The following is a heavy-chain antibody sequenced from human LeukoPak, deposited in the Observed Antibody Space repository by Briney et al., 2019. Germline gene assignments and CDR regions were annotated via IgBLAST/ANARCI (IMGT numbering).Heavy chain of an antibody. CDR1: GFTFSSYA. CDR2: ISYDGSNK. Sequence: PGGSLRLSCAASGFTFSSYAMHWVRQAPGKGLEWVAVISYDGSNKYYADSVKGRFTISRDNSKNTLYLQMNSLRAEDTAVYYCAKDLYHYYYDSSGNPPGYWGQGTLVTVSS. V-gene: IGHV3-30*04. J-gene: IGHJ4*02. CDR3: AKDLYHYYYDSSGNPPGY. D-gene: IGHD3-22*01.